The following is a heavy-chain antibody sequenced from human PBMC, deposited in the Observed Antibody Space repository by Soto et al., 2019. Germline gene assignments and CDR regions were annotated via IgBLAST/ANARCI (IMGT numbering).Heavy chain of an antibody. D-gene: IGHD6-13*01. V-gene: IGHV4-4*02. Sequence: SETLSLTCAVSSGSISSGYWWTWVRQPPGKGLEWIGELYHSGSTNSNPSLESRVTISVDKSKNQLSLTLSSVTAADTAVYYCASRRFRAAAGGLDYWGQGTLVTVSS. CDR1: SGSISSGYW. CDR3: ASRRFRAAAGGLDY. J-gene: IGHJ4*02. CDR2: LYHSGST.